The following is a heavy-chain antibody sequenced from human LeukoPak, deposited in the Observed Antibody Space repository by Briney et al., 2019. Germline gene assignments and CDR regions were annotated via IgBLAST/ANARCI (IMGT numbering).Heavy chain of an antibody. CDR1: GGTFISYA. Sequence: ASVKVSCKASGGTFISYAISWVRQAPGQRLEWMGWINAGNGNTKYSQKFQGRVTITRDTSASTAYMELSSLRSEDTAVYYCARRSIAVGVLDYWGQGTLVTVSS. D-gene: IGHD6-19*01. CDR2: INAGNGNT. V-gene: IGHV1-3*01. CDR3: ARRSIAVGVLDY. J-gene: IGHJ4*02.